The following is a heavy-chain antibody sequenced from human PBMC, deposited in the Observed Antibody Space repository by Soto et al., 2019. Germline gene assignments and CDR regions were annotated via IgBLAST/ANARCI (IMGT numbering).Heavy chain of an antibody. CDR2: IYWDDDT. CDR3: SHYGDYRTDFDI. CDR1: GFSLSTSGVG. D-gene: IGHD4-17*01. Sequence: QITLKESGPTLVKPTQTLTLTCTFSGFSLSTSGVGVGWIRQPPGKALEWLALIYWDDDTRYSPSLKSRLTITKDTSKNQVVLTMTNMYPVDTATYYCSHYGDYRTDFDIRGQGKMVTVSS. V-gene: IGHV2-5*02. J-gene: IGHJ3*02.